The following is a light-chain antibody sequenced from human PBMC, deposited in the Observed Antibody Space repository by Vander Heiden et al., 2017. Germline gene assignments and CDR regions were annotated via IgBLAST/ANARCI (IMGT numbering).Light chain of an antibody. CDR3: QQRSNWPPSWT. CDR1: QSVSSY. CDR2: DAS. J-gene: IGKJ1*01. V-gene: IGKV3-11*01. Sequence: EIVLTQSPATLFLSPGERANLSSRASQSVSSYLAWYQQKPGQAPRLLIYDASNRATGIPARFSGSGSGTDFTLTISSLEPEDFAVYYCQQRSNWPPSWTFGQGTKVEIK.